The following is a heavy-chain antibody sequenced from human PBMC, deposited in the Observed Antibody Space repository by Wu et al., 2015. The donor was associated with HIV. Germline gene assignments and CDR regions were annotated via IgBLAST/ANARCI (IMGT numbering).Heavy chain of an antibody. V-gene: IGHV1-8*02. Sequence: QVQLVQSGAEVKKPGSSVKVSCKASGGTFSSYAISWVRQAPGQGLEWVGWMNPNTGNRGFAQKFQGRITFTRNTSISTAYMDLTSLTSADTGVYFCARGYLVSRGSRDYYMDVWGKGTTVTVFS. CDR3: ARGYLVSRGSRDYYMDV. D-gene: IGHD1-26*01. CDR2: MNPNTGNR. J-gene: IGHJ6*03. CDR1: GGTFSSYA.